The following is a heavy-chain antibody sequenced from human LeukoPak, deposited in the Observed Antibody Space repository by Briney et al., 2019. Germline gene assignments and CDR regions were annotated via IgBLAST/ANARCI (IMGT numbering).Heavy chain of an antibody. D-gene: IGHD4-17*01. CDR2: ISGSGGST. CDR3: ARVSTVTTSHPYYYGMDV. Sequence: PGGSLRLSCAASGFTFSSYAMSWVRQAPGKGLEWVSAISGSGGSTYYADSVKGRFTISRDNSKNTLYLQMNSLRAEDTAVYYCARVSTVTTSHPYYYGMDVWGQGTTVTVSS. CDR1: GFTFSSYA. J-gene: IGHJ6*02. V-gene: IGHV3-23*01.